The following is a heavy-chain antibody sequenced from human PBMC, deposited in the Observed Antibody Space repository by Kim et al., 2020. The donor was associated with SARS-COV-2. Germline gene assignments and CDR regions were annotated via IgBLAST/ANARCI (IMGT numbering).Heavy chain of an antibody. CDR1: GYTLTELS. CDR3: ATGDYGDYVSLEYFQH. D-gene: IGHD4-17*01. Sequence: ASVKVSCKVSGYTLTELSMHWVRQAPGKGLEWMGGFDPEDGETIYAQKFQGRVTMTEDTSTDTAYMELSSLRSEDTAVYYCATGDYGDYVSLEYFQHWGQGTLVTVSS. J-gene: IGHJ1*01. V-gene: IGHV1-24*01. CDR2: FDPEDGET.